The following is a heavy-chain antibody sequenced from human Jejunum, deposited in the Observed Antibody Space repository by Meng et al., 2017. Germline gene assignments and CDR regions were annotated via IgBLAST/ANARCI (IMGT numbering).Heavy chain of an antibody. V-gene: IGHV3-20*04. D-gene: IGHD3-22*01. CDR2: IMWNGAIT. CDR3: AMDSVRGRGDISGYLFVD. J-gene: IGHJ4*02. CDR1: GFTFANYG. Sequence: GVLKISCAASGFTFANYGMTWVRQAPGKGLEWVSGIMWNGAITGYADSVQGRFTISRDNAKNSLYLQMNSLSAEDTALYYCAMDSVRGRGDISGYLFVDWGPGTLVTVSS.